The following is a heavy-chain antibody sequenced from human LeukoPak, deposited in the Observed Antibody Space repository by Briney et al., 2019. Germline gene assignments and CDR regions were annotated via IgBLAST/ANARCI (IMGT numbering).Heavy chain of an antibody. V-gene: IGHV4-59*01. CDR1: GGFISSYY. J-gene: IGHJ3*02. CDR3: ARDPEDKNGDYGAFDI. CDR2: IYYSGST. D-gene: IGHD4-17*01. Sequence: SETLSLTCTVSGGFISSYYWSWIRQPPGKGLEWIGYIYYSGSTNYNPSLKSRVTISVDTSKNQFSLKLSSVTAADTAVYYCARDPEDKNGDYGAFDIWGQGTMVTVSS.